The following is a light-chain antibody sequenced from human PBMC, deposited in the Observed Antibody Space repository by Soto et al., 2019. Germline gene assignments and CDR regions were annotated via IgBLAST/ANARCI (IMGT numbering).Light chain of an antibody. CDR3: SSYRSTSTLGV. CDR2: DVS. J-gene: IGLJ1*01. Sequence: QSALTQPASVSGSPGQSITISCSGTSSDVGAYTYVSWYQVHPGEPPKLVIYDVSKRPSGVSNRFSGSKSGNTASLTISGLQAEDEGDYYCSSYRSTSTLGVFGTGTKLPVL. CDR1: SSDVGAYTY. V-gene: IGLV2-14*03.